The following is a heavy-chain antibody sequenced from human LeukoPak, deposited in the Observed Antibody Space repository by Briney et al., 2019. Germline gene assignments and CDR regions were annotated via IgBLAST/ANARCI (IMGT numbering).Heavy chain of an antibody. D-gene: IGHD6-13*01. CDR1: GFTFSSYW. Sequence: GGSLRLSCAASGFTFSSYWMSWVRQAPGKGLEWVANIKQDGSEKYYVDSVKGRFTISRDNAKNSLYLQMNSLRAEDTAGYYCAREDGSWYSDYWGQGTLVTVSS. J-gene: IGHJ4*02. V-gene: IGHV3-7*01. CDR2: IKQDGSEK. CDR3: AREDGSWYSDY.